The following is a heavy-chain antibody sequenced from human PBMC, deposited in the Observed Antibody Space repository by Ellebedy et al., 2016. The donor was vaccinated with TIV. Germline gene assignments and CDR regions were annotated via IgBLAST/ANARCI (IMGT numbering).Heavy chain of an antibody. CDR1: GFTFSSYA. J-gene: IGHJ6*02. CDR2: ISGSGGST. CDR3: ARARDYNSGYYSSSYGMDV. D-gene: IGHD3-22*01. V-gene: IGHV3-23*01. Sequence: GESLKISCAASGFTFSSYAMSWVRQAPGKGLEWVSAISGSGGSTYYADSVKGRFTISRDNSKNTLYLQMNSLRAEDTAVYYCARARDYNSGYYSSSYGMDVWGRGTTVTVSS.